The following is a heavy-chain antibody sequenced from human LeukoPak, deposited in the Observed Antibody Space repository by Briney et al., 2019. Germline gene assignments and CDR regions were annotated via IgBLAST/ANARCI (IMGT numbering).Heavy chain of an antibody. CDR1: GFTFSSYA. CDR2: ISYDGSNK. CDR3: ATGGSYFY. D-gene: IGHD1-26*01. Sequence: PGQSQRLSCAASGFTFSSYAIHWVRQAPGKGLEWVAVISYDGSNKYYADSVKGRFTISRDNSKNTLYLQMNSLRAEDTAVYYCATGGSYFYWGQGTLVTVSS. J-gene: IGHJ4*02. V-gene: IGHV3-30-3*01.